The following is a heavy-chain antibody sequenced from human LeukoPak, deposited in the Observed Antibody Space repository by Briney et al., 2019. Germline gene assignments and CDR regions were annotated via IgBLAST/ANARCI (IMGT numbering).Heavy chain of an antibody. V-gene: IGHV4-61*02. Sequence: SETLSLTCTVSGRSISSGSYYWSWIRQPAGKGLEWIGRVYSSGSTDYNPSLKSRLSISVDTSKIQFSLRLSSVTVADTAVYYCASAQMYDILTGTGDAFDIWGQGTMVTVSS. J-gene: IGHJ3*02. CDR3: ASAQMYDILTGTGDAFDI. D-gene: IGHD3-9*01. CDR2: VYSSGST. CDR1: GRSISSGSYY.